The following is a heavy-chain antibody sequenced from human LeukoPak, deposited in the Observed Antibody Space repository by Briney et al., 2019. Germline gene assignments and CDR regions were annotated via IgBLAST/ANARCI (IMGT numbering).Heavy chain of an antibody. CDR1: GYSFTSYW. Sequence: ESLKISCKGSGYSFTSYWIGWVRQMPGRGLEWMGIIYPGDVDTRYSPSFQGQVTISADKSISTAYLQWSSLKASDTAMYYCARHPRYGDYLFDYWGQGTLVTVSS. D-gene: IGHD4-17*01. V-gene: IGHV5-51*01. CDR2: IYPGDVDT. J-gene: IGHJ4*02. CDR3: ARHPRYGDYLFDY.